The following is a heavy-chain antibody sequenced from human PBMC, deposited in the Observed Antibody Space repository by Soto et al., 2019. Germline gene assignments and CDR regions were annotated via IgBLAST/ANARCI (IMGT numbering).Heavy chain of an antibody. CDR3: AKLGYCSTMSCPSFDY. D-gene: IGHD2-2*01. CDR2: ISGRGGTT. J-gene: IGHJ4*02. CDR1: GLTFSDYA. V-gene: IGHV3-23*01. Sequence: DVQLLESGGGLVQPGGSLRLSCAASGLTFSDYAMTWVRQAPGKGLEWVSSISGRGGTTFHADSVKGRFTISRDNSKMTLFLQMNSLRDEDTAVYFCAKLGYCSTMSCPSFDYWGQGTLVTVSS.